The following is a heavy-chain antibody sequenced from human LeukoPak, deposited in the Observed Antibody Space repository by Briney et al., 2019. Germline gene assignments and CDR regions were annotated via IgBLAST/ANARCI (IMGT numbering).Heavy chain of an antibody. CDR2: ILYYGRNR. V-gene: IGHV3-30*04. Sequence: GGSLRLSWAASGFIFSSYAIHWVRPAPRERLGWVTVILYYGRNRYYAHSVKRRFTIYRDNSKNTVSQQMDSLRVEETAVYYCAKVNWCLATCADGWGQGTLVTVSS. CDR3: AKVNWCLATCADG. D-gene: IGHD2-21*02. CDR1: GFIFSSYA. J-gene: IGHJ1*01.